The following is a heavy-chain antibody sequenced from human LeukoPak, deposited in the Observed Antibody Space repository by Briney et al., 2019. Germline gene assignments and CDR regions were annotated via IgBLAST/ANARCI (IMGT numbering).Heavy chain of an antibody. V-gene: IGHV3-30*04. CDR3: ARGAPRDGYNLADY. CDR1: GFTFSSYA. Sequence: GGSLRLSCAASGFTFSSYAMHWVRQAPGKGLEWVAVISYDGSNKYYADSVMGRFTISRDNSKNTLYLQMNSLRAEDTAVYYCARGAPRDGYNLADYWGQGTLVTVSS. D-gene: IGHD5-24*01. CDR2: ISYDGSNK. J-gene: IGHJ4*02.